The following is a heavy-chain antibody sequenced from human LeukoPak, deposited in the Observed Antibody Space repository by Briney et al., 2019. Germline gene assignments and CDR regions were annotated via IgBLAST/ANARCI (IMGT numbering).Heavy chain of an antibody. Sequence: GGSLRLSCAASGFTFSGYSMNWVRQAPGKGLEWVSSISSSSSYIYYADSVKGRFTISRDNAKNSLYLQMNSLRAEDTAVYYCARSGATYFDYWGQGTLVTVSS. CDR1: GFTFSGYS. CDR2: ISSSSSYI. V-gene: IGHV3-21*01. D-gene: IGHD1-26*01. J-gene: IGHJ4*02. CDR3: ARSGATYFDY.